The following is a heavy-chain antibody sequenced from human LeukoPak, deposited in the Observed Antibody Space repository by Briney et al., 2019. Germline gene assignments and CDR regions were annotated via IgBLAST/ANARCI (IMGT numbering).Heavy chain of an antibody. CDR3: AKDHMSNTSCYDY. CDR2: ISYDGSNK. J-gene: IGHJ4*01. CDR1: GFTFSSYG. V-gene: IGHV3-30*18. Sequence: GGSLRLSCAASGFTFSSYGMHWVRQAPGKGLEWVAVISYDGSNKYYADSVKGRFTISRDNSKNTLYLQMNSLRAEDTAVYYCAKDHMSNTSCYDYWGHGTPVTVSS. D-gene: IGHD2-2*01.